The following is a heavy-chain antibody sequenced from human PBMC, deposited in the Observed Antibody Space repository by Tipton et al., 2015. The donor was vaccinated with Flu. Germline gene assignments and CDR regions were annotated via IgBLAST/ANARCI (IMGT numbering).Heavy chain of an antibody. CDR2: IYYSGST. D-gene: IGHD2-2*01. J-gene: IGHJ4*02. CDR1: GGSISSGGYY. Sequence: TLSLTCTVSGGSISSGGYYWSWIRQHPGKGLEWIGYIYYSGSTYYNPSLKSRVTISVDTSKNQLSLKLSSVTAADTAVYYCARDSRYGVPAAIDYWGQGTLVTVSS. CDR3: ARDSRYGVPAAIDY. V-gene: IGHV4-31*03.